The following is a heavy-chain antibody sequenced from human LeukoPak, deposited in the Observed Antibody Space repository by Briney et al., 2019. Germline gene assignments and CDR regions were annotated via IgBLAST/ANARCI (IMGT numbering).Heavy chain of an antibody. CDR3: ARKRGHDAFDI. J-gene: IGHJ3*02. CDR1: GFTFSSYS. Sequence: PGGSLRLSCAASGFTFSSYSMNWVRQAPGKGLERVSYISSNIDTTYYADSVKGRFTISRDNAKNSLNLQMNSLRAEDTAVYYCARKRGHDAFDIWGQGTMVTVSS. V-gene: IGHV3-48*01. D-gene: IGHD5-24*01. CDR2: ISSNIDTT.